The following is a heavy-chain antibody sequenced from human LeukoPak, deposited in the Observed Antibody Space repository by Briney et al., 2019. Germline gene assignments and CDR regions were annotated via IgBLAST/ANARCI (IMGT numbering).Heavy chain of an antibody. CDR2: IYYSGST. Sequence: KTSETLSLTCTVSGGSISSYYWNWIRQPPGKGLEWIGYIYYSGSTNYNPSLKSRVTISVDTSKNQFSLKLSSVTAADTAVYYCSRENGAFSPFGYWGQGILVTV. CDR1: GGSISSYY. V-gene: IGHV4-59*01. D-gene: IGHD2-8*01. J-gene: IGHJ4*02. CDR3: SRENGAFSPFGY.